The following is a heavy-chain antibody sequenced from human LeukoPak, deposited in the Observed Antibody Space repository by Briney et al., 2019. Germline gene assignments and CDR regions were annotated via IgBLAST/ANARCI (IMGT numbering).Heavy chain of an antibody. CDR1: GFTFDDYA. CDR2: ISWNSGSI. Sequence: PGGSLRLSCAASGFTFDDYAMHWVRQAPGKGLEWVSGISWNSGSIGYAGSVKGRFTISRDNAKNSLYLQMNSLRAEDMALYYCAKDSSGWLAYFDYWGQGTLVTVSS. J-gene: IGHJ4*02. V-gene: IGHV3-9*03. D-gene: IGHD6-19*01. CDR3: AKDSSGWLAYFDY.